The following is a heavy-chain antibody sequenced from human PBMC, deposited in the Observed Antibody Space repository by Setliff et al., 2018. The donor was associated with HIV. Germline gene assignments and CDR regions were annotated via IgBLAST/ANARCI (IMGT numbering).Heavy chain of an antibody. CDR1: GYTFTTYG. CDR2: IIPILGIA. CDR3: ARDISPSGRFWYFDY. Sequence: SVKVSCKPSGYTFTTYGLSWVRQAPGQGLEWMGGIIPILGIANYAQKFQGRVTITADKSTSTAYMELSSLRSEDTAVYYCARDISPSGRFWYFDYWGQGTLVTVSS. J-gene: IGHJ4*02. D-gene: IGHD5-12*01. V-gene: IGHV1-69*10.